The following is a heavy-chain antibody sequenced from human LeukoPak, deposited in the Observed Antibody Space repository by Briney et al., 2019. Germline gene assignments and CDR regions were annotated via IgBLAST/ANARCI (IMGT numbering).Heavy chain of an antibody. V-gene: IGHV4-30-2*01. J-gene: IGHJ5*02. CDR3: ARAITGTTRWFDP. CDR2: IYHSGSA. D-gene: IGHD1-7*01. CDR1: GYSISSGGYS. Sequence: SETLSLTCAVSGYSISSGGYSWSWIRQPPGKGLEWIGYIYHSGSAFYNPSLQSRVTISVDRSKNQFSLKLSSVTAADTAVYYCARAITGTTRWFDPWGQGTLVTVSS.